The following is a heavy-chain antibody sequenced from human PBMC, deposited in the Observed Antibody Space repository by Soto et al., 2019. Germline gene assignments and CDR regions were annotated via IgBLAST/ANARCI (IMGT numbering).Heavy chain of an antibody. CDR3: AGEGALATFGVV. CDR1: GDSIRSYY. CDR2: VYYGGST. Sequence: SETLSLTCTVSGDSIRSYYWTWIRQPPGRGLEWIGHVYYGGSTNYNPSLQSRVTISLDTSKNQFSLRLTSMTAADAAVYYCAGEGALATFGVVWGQGARVTVSS. D-gene: IGHD3-3*01. J-gene: IGHJ4*02. V-gene: IGHV4-59*01.